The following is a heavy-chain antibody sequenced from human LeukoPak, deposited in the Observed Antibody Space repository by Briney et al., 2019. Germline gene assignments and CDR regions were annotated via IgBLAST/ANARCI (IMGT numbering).Heavy chain of an antibody. CDR1: GYTFTSYA. V-gene: IGHV1-69*13. CDR2: IIPIFGTA. J-gene: IGHJ3*02. D-gene: IGHD4-17*01. Sequence: SVKVSCKASGYTFTSYAISWVRQAPGQGLEWMGGIIPIFGTANYAQKFQGRVTITADESTSTAYMELSSLRADDTAVYYCARPRAPVTRISSFDIWGQGTMVTVSS. CDR3: ARPRAPVTRISSFDI.